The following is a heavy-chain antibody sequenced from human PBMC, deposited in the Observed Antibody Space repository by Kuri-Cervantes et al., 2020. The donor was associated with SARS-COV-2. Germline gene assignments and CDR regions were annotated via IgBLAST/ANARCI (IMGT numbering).Heavy chain of an antibody. D-gene: IGHD6-19*01. Sequence: GSLRLSCAASGFTFSDYYMTWIRQAPGKGLEWVGEINHSGSTNYNPSLKSRVTISVDTSKNQFPLKLSSVTAADTAVYYCARGVMGAVAGFLVPYYYYYMDVWGKGTTVTVSS. CDR2: INHSGST. CDR1: GFTFSDYY. V-gene: IGHV4-34*01. CDR3: ARGVMGAVAGFLVPYYYYYMDV. J-gene: IGHJ6*03.